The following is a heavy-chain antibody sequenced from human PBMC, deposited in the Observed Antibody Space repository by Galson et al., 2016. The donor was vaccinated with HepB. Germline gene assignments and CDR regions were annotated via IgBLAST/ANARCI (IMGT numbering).Heavy chain of an antibody. V-gene: IGHV6-1*01. J-gene: IGHJ6*02. Sequence: CAIPWDSVSSISPTWNWIRQSPSRGLEWLGRAYYRSKWYNDYALSVKSRITINPDTSKNQISLQLNSVTPEDTAVYYCARVRSGYSGYANPYYYGMDVWGQGTTVTVSS. CDR3: ARVRSGYSGYANPYYYGMDV. CDR1: WDSVSSISPT. CDR2: AYYRSKWYN. D-gene: IGHD5-12*01.